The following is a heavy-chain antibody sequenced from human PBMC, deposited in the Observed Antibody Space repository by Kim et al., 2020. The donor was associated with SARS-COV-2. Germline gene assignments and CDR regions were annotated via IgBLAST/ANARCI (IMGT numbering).Heavy chain of an antibody. CDR2: IDPSDSYT. CDR3: ARYPLGLYCSSTSCQYYFDY. V-gene: IGHV5-10-1*01. CDR1: GYSFTSYW. D-gene: IGHD2-2*01. Sequence: GESLKISCKGSGYSFTSYWISWVRQMPGKGLEWMGRIDPSDSYTNYSPSFQGHVTISADKSISTAYMQWSSLKASDTAMYYCARYPLGLYCSSTSCQYYFDYWGQGTLVTVSS. J-gene: IGHJ4*02.